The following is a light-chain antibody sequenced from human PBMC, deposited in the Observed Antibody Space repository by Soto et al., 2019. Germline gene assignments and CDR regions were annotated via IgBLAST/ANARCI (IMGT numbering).Light chain of an antibody. CDR2: AAS. J-gene: IGKJ1*01. CDR1: QTINRY. CDR3: QQSYGTPPT. V-gene: IGKV1-39*01. Sequence: DIQMTQSPSSLSASVGDRVTITCRASQTINRYLNWYQQKPGKAPKLLIYAASNLQSGVPSRFTGSGSGTDFTLTISSLQPEDFATYYCQQSYGTPPTFGQGTKVE.